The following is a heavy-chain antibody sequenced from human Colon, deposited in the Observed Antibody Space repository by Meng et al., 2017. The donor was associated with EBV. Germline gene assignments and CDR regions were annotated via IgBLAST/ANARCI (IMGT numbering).Heavy chain of an antibody. CDR1: GLTLSYYV. CDR3: VARSHPQDVDY. CDR2: ITAGSGST. V-gene: IGHV3-23*01. J-gene: IGHJ4*02. Sequence: VQLLGSEGHWVQPGEPLRLSCVASGLTLSYYVVSWVRQAPGKGLAWLSVITAGSGSTFYAESAKGRFTISRDSSKTTVYLQMKSPRGEDTAVYYCVARSHPQDVDYWGQGTLVTVSS.